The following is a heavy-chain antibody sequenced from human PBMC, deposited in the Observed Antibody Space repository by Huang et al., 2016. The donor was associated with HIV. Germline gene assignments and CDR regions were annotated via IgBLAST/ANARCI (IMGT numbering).Heavy chain of an antibody. Sequence: QVQLVESGGGVVQPGTSLRLSCAASGFTFSNYARNGVRQAPGKGLGWVAVISNEGSTKYYADSVKGRFTISRDNSKNTVYLQMNSLRAEDTAVYYCARSEPSRYYFDYWGQGTLVTVSS. CDR3: ARSEPSRYYFDY. V-gene: IGHV3-30-3*01. CDR2: ISNEGSTK. J-gene: IGHJ4*02. CDR1: GFTFSNYA.